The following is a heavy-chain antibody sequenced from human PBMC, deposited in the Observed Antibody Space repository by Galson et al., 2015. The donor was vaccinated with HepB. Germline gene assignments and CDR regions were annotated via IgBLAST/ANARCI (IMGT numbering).Heavy chain of an antibody. D-gene: IGHD3-22*01. CDR1: GFTFSSYS. Sequence: SLRLSCAASGFTFSSYSMNWVRQAPGKGLEWVSSISSSSSYIYYADSVKGRFTISRDNAKNSLYLQMNSLRAEDTAVYYCARAMGYYDSSGDAFDIWGQGTMVTVSS. J-gene: IGHJ3*02. CDR3: ARAMGYYDSSGDAFDI. V-gene: IGHV3-21*01. CDR2: ISSSSSYI.